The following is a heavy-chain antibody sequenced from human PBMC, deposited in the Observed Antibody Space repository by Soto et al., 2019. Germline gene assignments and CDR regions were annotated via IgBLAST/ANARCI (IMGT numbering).Heavy chain of an antibody. CDR3: ARSQWELLRTVWEYYFAY. V-gene: IGHV3-33*01. Sequence: GGSLRLSCAASGFTFSSYGMHWVRQAPGKGLEWVAVIWYDGSNKYYADSVKGRFTISRDNSKNTLYLQMNSLRAEDTAVYYCARSQWELLRTVWEYYFAYWGQGTLVTVSS. CDR2: IWYDGSNK. J-gene: IGHJ4*02. CDR1: GFTFSSYG. D-gene: IGHD1-26*01.